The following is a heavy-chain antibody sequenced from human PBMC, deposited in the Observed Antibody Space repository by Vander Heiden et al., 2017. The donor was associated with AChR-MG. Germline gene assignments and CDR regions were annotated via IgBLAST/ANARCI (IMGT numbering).Heavy chain of an antibody. D-gene: IGHD6-19*01. V-gene: IGHV1-3*01. J-gene: IGHJ4*02. Sequence: QVQLVQSGAEAKKPGASVKVSCKASGYTFTSYAMHWVRQAPGQRLEWMGWINAGNGNTKYSQKFQGRVTITRDTSASTAYMELSSLRSEDTAVYYCARDSSGWYISYYFDYWGQGTLVTVSS. CDR3: ARDSSGWYISYYFDY. CDR2: INAGNGNT. CDR1: GYTFTSYA.